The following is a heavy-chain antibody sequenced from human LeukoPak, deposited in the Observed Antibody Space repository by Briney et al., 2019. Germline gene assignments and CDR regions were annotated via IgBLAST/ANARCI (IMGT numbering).Heavy chain of an antibody. D-gene: IGHD6-13*01. V-gene: IGHV4-38-2*02. CDR1: GYSISSGYY. J-gene: IGHJ4*02. Sequence: SETLSLTCTVSGYSISSGYYWGWIRQPPGKGLEWIGSGSTNYNPSLKSRVTMSVDTSKNQFSLKLSSVTAADTAVYYCARDATDSSSWVLFDYWGQGTLVTVSS. CDR2: SGST. CDR3: ARDATDSSSWVLFDY.